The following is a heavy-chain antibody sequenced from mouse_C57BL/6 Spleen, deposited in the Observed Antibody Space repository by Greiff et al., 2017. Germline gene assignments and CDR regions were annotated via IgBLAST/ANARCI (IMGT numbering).Heavy chain of an antibody. CDR3: TGNSEGAWFAY. CDR1: GFTFSNYW. CDR2: IRLKSDNYAT. D-gene: IGHD2-12*01. J-gene: IGHJ3*01. Sequence: EVKLQESGGGLVQPGGSMKLSCVASGFTFSNYWMNWVRQSPEKGLEWVAQIRLKSDNYATHYAESVQERFNISRDDSKSSVYLQMNNLRAEDTGIYYCTGNSEGAWFAYWGQGTLVTVSA. V-gene: IGHV6-3*01.